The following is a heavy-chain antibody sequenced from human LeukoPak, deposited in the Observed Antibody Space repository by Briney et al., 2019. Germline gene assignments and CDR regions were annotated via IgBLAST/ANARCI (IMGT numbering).Heavy chain of an antibody. Sequence: SQTPSLTCVISGDSVSNNVAVWNWIRQSPSRGLEWLGRTYCRSKWHNHYAVSMESRITISPDTSKNQFYLQLDSVTPEDTAVYYCARDAVGASLFEYWGQGTLVTVSS. CDR1: GDSVSNNVAV. J-gene: IGHJ4*02. CDR3: ARDAVGASLFEY. D-gene: IGHD1-26*01. V-gene: IGHV6-1*01. CDR2: TYCRSKWHN.